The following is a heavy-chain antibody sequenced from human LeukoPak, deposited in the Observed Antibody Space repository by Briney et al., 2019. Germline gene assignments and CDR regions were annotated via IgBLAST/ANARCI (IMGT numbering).Heavy chain of an antibody. CDR1: GGSISSGGYY. CDR2: IYYSGST. V-gene: IGHV4-31*03. CDR3: ARVFAGSSTSYAYPFGY. D-gene: IGHD2-2*01. J-gene: IGHJ4*02. Sequence: PSETLSLTCTVSGGSISSGGYYWSWIRQHPGKGLEWIGYIYYSGSTYYNPSLKSRITISVDTSKNQFSLKLSSVTAADTAVYYCARVFAGSSTSYAYPFGYWGQGTLVTVSS.